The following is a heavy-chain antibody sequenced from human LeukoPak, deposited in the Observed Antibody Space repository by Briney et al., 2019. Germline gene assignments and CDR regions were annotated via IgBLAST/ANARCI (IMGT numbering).Heavy chain of an antibody. J-gene: IGHJ3*02. V-gene: IGHV1-2*06. CDR1: VYTFTGYY. CDR2: INPNSGGT. D-gene: IGHD1-26*01. CDR3: ARFIVGATPDAFDI. Sequence: ASVKVSCKASVYTFTGYYMHWVRQAPGQGLEWMGRINPNSGGTNYAQKFQGRVTMTRDTSISTAYMELSRLRSDGTAVYYCARFIVGATPDAFDIWGQGSMVTVSS.